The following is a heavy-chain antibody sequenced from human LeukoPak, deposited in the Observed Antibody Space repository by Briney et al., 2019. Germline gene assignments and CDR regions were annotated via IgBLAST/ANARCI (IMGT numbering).Heavy chain of an antibody. D-gene: IGHD2-2*01. J-gene: IGHJ5*02. Sequence: PGGSLRLSCAASGFTFSSYAMHWVRQAPGKGLEWVAVISYDGSNKYYADSVKGRFTISRDNSKNTLYLQMNSLRAEYTAVYYWARDMPLDPWGQGTLVTVSS. CDR2: ISYDGSNK. CDR1: GFTFSSYA. CDR3: ARDMPLDP. V-gene: IGHV3-30*01.